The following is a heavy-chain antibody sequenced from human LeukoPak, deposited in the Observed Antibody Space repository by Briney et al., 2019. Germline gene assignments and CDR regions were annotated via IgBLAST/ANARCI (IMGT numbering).Heavy chain of an antibody. CDR2: ISGSGGST. V-gene: IGHV3-23*01. J-gene: IGHJ4*02. Sequence: PGGSLRLPCAASGFTFSGYKMNWVRQAPGKGLEWVSAISGSGGSTYYADSVKGRFTISRDNSKNTLYLQMNSLRAEDTAVYYCAKIATTIGDFDYWGQGTLVTVSS. D-gene: IGHD2-21*01. CDR1: GFTFSGYK. CDR3: AKIATTIGDFDY.